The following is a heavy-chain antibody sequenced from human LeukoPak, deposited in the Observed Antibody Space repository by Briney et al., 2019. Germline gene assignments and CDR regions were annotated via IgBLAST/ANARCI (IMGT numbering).Heavy chain of an antibody. V-gene: IGHV3-30*18. CDR2: ISYDGSNK. J-gene: IGHJ1*01. CDR1: GFTFSTYS. CDR3: AKDPRVGASEGYFQH. D-gene: IGHD1-26*01. Sequence: GGSLRLSCAASGFTFSTYSMNWVRQAPGKGLEWVAVISYDGSNKYYADSVEGRFTISRDNSKNTLYLQMNSLRAEDTAVYYCAKDPRVGASEGYFQHWGQGTLVTVSS.